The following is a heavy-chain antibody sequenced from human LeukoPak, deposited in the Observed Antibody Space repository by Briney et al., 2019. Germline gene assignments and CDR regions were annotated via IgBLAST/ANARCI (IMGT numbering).Heavy chain of an antibody. CDR2: IRSKAYGGIT. CDR1: GFTFGDYA. J-gene: IGHJ4*02. D-gene: IGHD2-8*02. CDR3: HGNRTGNFDY. V-gene: IGHV3-49*04. Sequence: GGSLRPSCTASGFTFGDYAMSWVRQAPGKGLEWVGFIRSKAYGGITEYAASVKGRLTISRDDSKSIAYLQMNSLNTEDTAVYYCHGNRTGNFDYWGQGTLVTVSS.